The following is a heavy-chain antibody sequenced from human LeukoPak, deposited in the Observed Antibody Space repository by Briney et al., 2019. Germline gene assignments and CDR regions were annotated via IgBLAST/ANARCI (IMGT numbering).Heavy chain of an antibody. Sequence: ASETLSLTCTVSGGSISSYYWSWIRQPPGKGLEWIGYIYYSGSTNYNPSLKSRVTISVDTSKNQFSLKLSSVTAADTAVYYCARSGTTSVFAFDIWGQGTMVTVSS. CDR2: IYYSGST. D-gene: IGHD1-1*01. V-gene: IGHV4-59*08. CDR3: ARSGTTSVFAFDI. J-gene: IGHJ3*02. CDR1: GGSISSYY.